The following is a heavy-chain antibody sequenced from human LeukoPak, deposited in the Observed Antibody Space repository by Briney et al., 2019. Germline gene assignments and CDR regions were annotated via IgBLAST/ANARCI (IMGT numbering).Heavy chain of an antibody. CDR3: ARGDSSRGYYYMDV. V-gene: IGHV1-2*02. CDR1: GYTSISYD. D-gene: IGHD2-21*01. J-gene: IGHJ6*03. CDR2: ISPNSGGT. Sequence: GASVKVSCKASGYTSISYDINWVRQAPGQGLEWMGWISPNSGGTNYAQQFQGRVTMTRDTSISTAYMELSRLTADDTAVYYCARGDSSRGYYYMDVWGKGTTVTVSS.